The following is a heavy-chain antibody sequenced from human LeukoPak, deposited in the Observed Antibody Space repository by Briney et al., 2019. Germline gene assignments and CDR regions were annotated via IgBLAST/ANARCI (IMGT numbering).Heavy chain of an antibody. CDR2: ITDNGFNT. CDR3: AKRLRGNYDH. Sequence: PGGSLRLSCAASGFTFNNYAMAWVRQAPEKGLEWVSSITDNGFNTYYADSVKGRFTISRDNSKNTLYLQMNSLRAEDTALYYCAKRLRGNYDHWGQGTLVTVSS. J-gene: IGHJ5*02. V-gene: IGHV3-23*01. CDR1: GFTFNNYA. D-gene: IGHD1-26*01.